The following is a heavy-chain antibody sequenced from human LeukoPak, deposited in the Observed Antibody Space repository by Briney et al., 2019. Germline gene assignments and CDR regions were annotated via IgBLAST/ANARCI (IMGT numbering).Heavy chain of an antibody. V-gene: IGHV1-18*01. CDR2: ISAYNGNT. CDR1: GYTFTSYG. CDR3: ARDQGIQPWLY. Sequence: VASVKVSCKASGYTFTSYGISWVRQAPGQGREWMGWISAYNGNTNYAQKLQGRVTMTTDTSTSTAYMELRSLRSDDTTVYYCARDQGIQPWLYWGQGTLVTVSS. J-gene: IGHJ4*02. D-gene: IGHD5-18*01.